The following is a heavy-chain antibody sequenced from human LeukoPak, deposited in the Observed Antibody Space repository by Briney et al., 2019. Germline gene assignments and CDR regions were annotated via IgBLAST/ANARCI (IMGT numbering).Heavy chain of an antibody. D-gene: IGHD2-2*01. Sequence: GASVKVSCKASGYTFTSYAMNWVRQAPGQGLEWMGWINTNTGNPTYAQVLTGRFVFPVDTSVSTAYLQICSLKAEDTAVYYCARDRGFEDKDQLRRAGFDPWGQGTLVTVSS. CDR3: ARDRGFEDKDQLRRAGFDP. J-gene: IGHJ5*02. CDR1: GYTFTSYA. CDR2: INTNTGNP. V-gene: IGHV7-4-1*01.